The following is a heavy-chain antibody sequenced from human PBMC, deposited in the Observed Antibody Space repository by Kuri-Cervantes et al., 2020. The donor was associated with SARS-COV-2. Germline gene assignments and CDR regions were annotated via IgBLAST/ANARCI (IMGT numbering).Heavy chain of an antibody. CDR1: GFTFSSYS. V-gene: IGHV3-64D*09. Sequence: GGSLRLSCAASGFTFSSYSMNWVRQAPGKGLEYVSAISSNGGSTYHADSVKGRFTISRDNSKNTLYLQMSSLRAEDAAVYYCVKGYCSSTSCYNFDYWGQGTPVTVSS. D-gene: IGHD2-2*01. CDR2: ISSNGGST. CDR3: VKGYCSSTSCYNFDY. J-gene: IGHJ4*02.